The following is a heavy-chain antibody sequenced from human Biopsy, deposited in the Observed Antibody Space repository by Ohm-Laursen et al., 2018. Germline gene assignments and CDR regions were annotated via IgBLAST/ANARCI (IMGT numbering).Heavy chain of an antibody. CDR2: MYYSGST. CDR3: VRGRSPATY. V-gene: IGHV4-59*01. Sequence: SETLSPTCTVSGGSLNFYYWSWIRQPPGKGLEWIGYMYYSGSTKYSPSLKNRVTVSFDTSRNQFSLKLTSMTPADTAVYYCVRGRSPATYWGQGALVIVSS. CDR1: GGSLNFYY. D-gene: IGHD3-16*01. J-gene: IGHJ4*02.